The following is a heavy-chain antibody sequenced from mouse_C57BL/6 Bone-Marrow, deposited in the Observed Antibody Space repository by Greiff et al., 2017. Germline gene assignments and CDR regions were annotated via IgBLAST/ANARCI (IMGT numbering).Heavy chain of an antibody. J-gene: IGHJ4*01. CDR1: GFTFSDYY. V-gene: IGHV5-16*01. CDR2: INYDGSST. Sequence: EVQLQESEGGLVQPGSSMKLSCTASGFTFSDYYMAWVRQVPEKGLEWVANINYDGSSTYYLDSLKSRFIISRDNAKNILYLQMSSLKSEDTATYYCARDRLRTGAMDYWGQGTSVTVSS. CDR3: ARDRLRTGAMDY.